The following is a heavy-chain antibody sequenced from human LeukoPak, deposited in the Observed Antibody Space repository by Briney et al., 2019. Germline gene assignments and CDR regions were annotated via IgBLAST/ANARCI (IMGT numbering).Heavy chain of an antibody. D-gene: IGHD4-23*01. J-gene: IGHJ4*02. CDR2: INSDGSST. CDR3: AAGPYGGNTPFDY. CDR1: GFTFSSHW. Sequence: GGSLRLSCAASGFTFSSHWMHWVRQAPGKGLAWVSRINSDGSSTSYADSVKGRFSISRDNSKNTLYLQMNNLRAEDTALYYCAAGPYGGNTPFDYWGQGTLVTVSS. V-gene: IGHV3-74*01.